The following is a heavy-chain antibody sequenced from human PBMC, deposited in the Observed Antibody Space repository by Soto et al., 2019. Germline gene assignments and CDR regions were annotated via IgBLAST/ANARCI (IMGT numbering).Heavy chain of an antibody. CDR3: ARDHSSSWYHFDY. J-gene: IGHJ4*02. D-gene: IGHD6-13*01. Sequence: PGGSLRLSCAASGFTFSSYAMHWVRQAPGKGLEWVAVISYDGSNKYYADSVKGRFTISRDNSKNTLYLQMNSLRAEDTAVYYCARDHSSSWYHFDYWGQGTLVTVSS. CDR1: GFTFSSYA. CDR2: ISYDGSNK. V-gene: IGHV3-30-3*01.